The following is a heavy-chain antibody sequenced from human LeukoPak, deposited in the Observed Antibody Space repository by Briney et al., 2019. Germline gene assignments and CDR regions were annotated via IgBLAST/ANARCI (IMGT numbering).Heavy chain of an antibody. V-gene: IGHV3-53*01. J-gene: IGHJ6*02. CDR1: GFTVSSNY. Sequence: GGSLRLSCAASGFTVSSNYMSWVRQAPGKGLEWVSVINSGGSTYYADSVKGRFTISRDNSKNTLYLQMNSLRAEDTAVYYCARDPWGSFLTGPDYYYYGMDVWGQGTTVTVSS. D-gene: IGHD3-9*01. CDR2: INSGGST. CDR3: ARDPWGSFLTGPDYYYYGMDV.